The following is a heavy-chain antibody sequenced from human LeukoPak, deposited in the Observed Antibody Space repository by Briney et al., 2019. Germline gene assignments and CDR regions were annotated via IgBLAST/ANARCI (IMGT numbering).Heavy chain of an antibody. Sequence: PSETLSLTCTVSGGSISSYYWSWIRQPPGKGLEWIGYIYHSGSTYYNPSLKSRVTISVDRSKNQFSLKLSSVTAADTAVYYCVRVASAFDIWGQGTMVTVSS. CDR1: GGSISSYY. CDR3: VRVASAFDI. CDR2: IYHSGST. V-gene: IGHV4-59*12. J-gene: IGHJ3*02.